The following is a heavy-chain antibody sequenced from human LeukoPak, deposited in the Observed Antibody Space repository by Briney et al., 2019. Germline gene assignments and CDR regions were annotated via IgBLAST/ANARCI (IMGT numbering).Heavy chain of an antibody. CDR3: ARDSCSSTSCYSYYFDY. J-gene: IGHJ4*02. CDR1: GFTFSSYA. Sequence: PGGSLRLSCAASGFTFSSYAMHWVRQAPGKGLEGVAVISYDGSNKYYADSVKGRFTISRDNSKNTLYLQMNSLRAEDTAVYYCARDSCSSTSCYSYYFDYWGQGTLVTVSS. V-gene: IGHV3-30-3*01. CDR2: ISYDGSNK. D-gene: IGHD2-2*01.